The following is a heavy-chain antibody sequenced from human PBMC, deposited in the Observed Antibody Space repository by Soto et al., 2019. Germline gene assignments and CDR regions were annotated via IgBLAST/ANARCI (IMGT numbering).Heavy chain of an antibody. CDR2: FDPEDGET. J-gene: IGHJ5*02. CDR3: ATDYIPLVTTGSSWFDP. CDR1: GYTLTELS. Sequence: ASVKVSCKASGYTLTELSMHWVRQAPGKGLEWMGGFDPEDGETIYAQKFQGRVTMTEDTSTDTAYMELSSLRSEDTAVYYCATDYIPLVTTGSSWFDPWGQGTLVTVSS. D-gene: IGHD4-17*01. V-gene: IGHV1-24*01.